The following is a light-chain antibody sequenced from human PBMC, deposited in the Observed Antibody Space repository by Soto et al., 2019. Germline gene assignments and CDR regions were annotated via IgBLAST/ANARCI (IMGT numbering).Light chain of an antibody. Sequence: QSVLTQPASVSGSPGQSITIPCTGTSSDVGSYNLVSWYQQHPGKAPKLMIYEGSKRPSGVSNRFSGSKSGNTASLTISGLQAEDEADYYCCSYAGSSTFVFGTGTKVTAL. V-gene: IGLV2-23*01. CDR2: EGS. CDR1: SSDVGSYNL. J-gene: IGLJ1*01. CDR3: CSYAGSSTFV.